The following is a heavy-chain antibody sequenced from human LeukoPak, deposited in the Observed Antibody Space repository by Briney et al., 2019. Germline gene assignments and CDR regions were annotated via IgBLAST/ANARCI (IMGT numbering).Heavy chain of an antibody. CDR1: GFTFSSYE. J-gene: IGHJ1*01. Sequence: GGSLRLSCAASGFTFSSYEMNWVRQAPGKGLEWVSYISSSGSTIHYADSVKGRFTISRDNAKNSLYLQMNSLRAEDTAVYYCARVGGSYGFLSQKPRYFQHWGQGTLVTVSS. D-gene: IGHD1-26*01. CDR3: ARVGGSYGFLSQKPRYFQH. CDR2: ISSSGSTI. V-gene: IGHV3-48*03.